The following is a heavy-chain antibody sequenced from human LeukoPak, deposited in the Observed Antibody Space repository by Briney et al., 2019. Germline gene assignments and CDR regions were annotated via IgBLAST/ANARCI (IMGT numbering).Heavy chain of an antibody. CDR2: ISAYNGNT. CDR1: GYTFTSYG. V-gene: IGHV1-18*01. J-gene: IGHJ6*03. CDR3: AREPLDYSNYGYYYYYMDV. Sequence: GASVKVSCKASGYTFTSYGISWVRQAPGQGLEWMGWISAYNGNTNYAQKLQGRVTMTTDTSTSTAYMELRSLRSDDTAVYYCAREPLDYSNYGYYYYYMDVWGKGTTVTVSS. D-gene: IGHD4-11*01.